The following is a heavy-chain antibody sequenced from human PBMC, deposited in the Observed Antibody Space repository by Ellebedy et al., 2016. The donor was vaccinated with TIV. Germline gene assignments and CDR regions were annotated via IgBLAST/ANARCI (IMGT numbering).Heavy chain of an antibody. D-gene: IGHD5-18*01. CDR3: ARAGQPYAYDY. CDR1: GFTFSSYW. Sequence: PGGSLRLSCAVSGFTFSSYWMGWVRQAPGKGLEWVANINFDGNEKYYEVSVQGRFTISRDNARKSLFLQLNSLRVDDTDVYYCARAGQPYAYDYWGQGTMVTVSS. CDR2: INFDGNEK. J-gene: IGHJ3*01. V-gene: IGHV3-7*03.